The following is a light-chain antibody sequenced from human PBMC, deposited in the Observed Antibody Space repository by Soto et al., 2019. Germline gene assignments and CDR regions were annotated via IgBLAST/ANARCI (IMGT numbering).Light chain of an antibody. CDR3: QQSYRGIT. CDR2: AAS. V-gene: IGKV1-39*01. J-gene: IGKJ5*01. CDR1: QSISSY. Sequence: DLQMTQSPSSLSASVGDRVTITCRASQSISSYLNWYQQKPGKAPKLLIYAASSLQSGVPSRFSGSGSGTDFTLTISSLQPEDFATYYCQQSYRGITFGQGTRLEIK.